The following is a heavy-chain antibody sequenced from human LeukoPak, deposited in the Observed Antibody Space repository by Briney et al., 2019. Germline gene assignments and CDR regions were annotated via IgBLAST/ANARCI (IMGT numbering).Heavy chain of an antibody. V-gene: IGHV3-23*01. D-gene: IGHD3-10*01. Sequence: PGGTLRLSCAASGFTFSSYGMSWVRQAPVKGLEWVSTISGSGGSTYYADSVKGRFTISRDNSKNTLYLQMNSLRAEDTAVYYCAKDYSWFGTGYYYYMDVWGKGTTVTISS. CDR1: GFTFSSYG. J-gene: IGHJ6*03. CDR2: ISGSGGST. CDR3: AKDYSWFGTGYYYYMDV.